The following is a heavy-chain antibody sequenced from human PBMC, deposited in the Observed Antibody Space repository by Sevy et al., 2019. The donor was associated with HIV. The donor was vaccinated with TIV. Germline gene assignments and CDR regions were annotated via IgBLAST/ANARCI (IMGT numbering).Heavy chain of an antibody. V-gene: IGHV1-18*01. Sequence: ASVKVSCKASGYTFTSYGISWVRQAPGQGLEWMGWISAYNGNTNYAQKLQGRVTMTTDTSTSTAYMELRSLRSDETAVYYCARERYCSSTSCYTEYYFDYWGQGTLVTVSS. CDR3: ARERYCSSTSCYTEYYFDY. D-gene: IGHD2-2*02. CDR1: GYTFTSYG. J-gene: IGHJ4*02. CDR2: ISAYNGNT.